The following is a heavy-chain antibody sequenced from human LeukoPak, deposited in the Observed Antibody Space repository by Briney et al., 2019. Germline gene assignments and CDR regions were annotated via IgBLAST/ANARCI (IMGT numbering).Heavy chain of an antibody. J-gene: IGHJ4*02. CDR3: TREIALFDY. Sequence: GRSLRLSCTASGFTFGDYAMGWVRQAPGKGLEWVGFIRSKAYGGTTEYAASVKGRFTISRDDSKSIAYLQMNSLKTEDTAVYYCTREIALFDYWGREPWSPSPQ. CDR2: IRSKAYGGTT. V-gene: IGHV3-49*04. D-gene: IGHD3-22*01. CDR1: GFTFGDYA.